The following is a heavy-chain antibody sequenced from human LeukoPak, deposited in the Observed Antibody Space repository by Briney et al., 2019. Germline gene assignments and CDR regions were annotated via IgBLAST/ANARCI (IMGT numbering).Heavy chain of an antibody. CDR3: ARGPKDYYDSSGYYFDY. Sequence: GESLKISCKGSGYSFTSYWIAWVRQMPGKGLEWMGIIYPGDSDTRYSPSFQGQVTISADKSISTAYLQWSSLKASDTAMYYCARGPKDYYDSSGYYFDYWGQGTLVTVSS. D-gene: IGHD3-22*01. J-gene: IGHJ4*02. V-gene: IGHV5-51*01. CDR2: IYPGDSDT. CDR1: GYSFTSYW.